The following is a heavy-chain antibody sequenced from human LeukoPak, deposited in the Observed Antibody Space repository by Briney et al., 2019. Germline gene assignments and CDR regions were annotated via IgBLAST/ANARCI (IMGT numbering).Heavy chain of an antibody. D-gene: IGHD1-26*01. Sequence: ASVKVSCKASGYTFTGYYMHWVRQAPEKGLEWMGGFDPDVGERPYAQKFKGRLTMTEDTSTDTAYMELTSLRSDDTAVYYRCTGPWSLVGVSMSSYWGQGTLVTVSS. CDR2: FDPDVGER. CDR1: GYTFTGYY. J-gene: IGHJ4*02. CDR3: CTGPWSLVGVSMSSY. V-gene: IGHV1-24*01.